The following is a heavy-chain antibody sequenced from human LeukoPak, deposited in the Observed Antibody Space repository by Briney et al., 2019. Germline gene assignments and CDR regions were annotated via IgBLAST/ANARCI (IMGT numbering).Heavy chain of an antibody. Sequence: GGSLRLSCAASGFTFRNYWMSWVRQAPGKGLEWVASIKQDGSERYFVDSVKGRFTISRDNAKNSLYLQMSSLRAEDMAVYYCARLGSSWYQGYYYMDVWGKGTTVTVSS. CDR3: ARLGSSWYQGYYYMDV. J-gene: IGHJ6*03. CDR1: GFTFRNYW. V-gene: IGHV3-7*01. CDR2: IKQDGSER. D-gene: IGHD6-13*01.